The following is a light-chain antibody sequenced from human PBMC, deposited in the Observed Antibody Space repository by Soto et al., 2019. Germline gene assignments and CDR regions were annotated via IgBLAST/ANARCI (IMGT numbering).Light chain of an antibody. J-gene: IGKJ4*01. V-gene: IGKV3-11*01. CDR3: QQRSNWPLT. CDR1: QSVSSY. CDR2: DAS. Sequence: EIVLTQSPATLSLSPGERATLSCRASQSVSSYLAWYQQKPGQAPRLLIYDASNRATSIQARFSGSGYGTVFTLTISSLEPEDFGVYYCQQRSNWPLTFGGGTKVEIK.